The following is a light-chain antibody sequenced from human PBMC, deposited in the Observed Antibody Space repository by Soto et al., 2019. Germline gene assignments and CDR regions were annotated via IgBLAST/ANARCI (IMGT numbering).Light chain of an antibody. CDR3: QQYTNYPWT. CDR2: EAS. Sequence: DIHMTQSPSTLSASVLDRSTITCRASQSIRYWLAWLQQKPGKAPRLLIYEASRLESGVPSRISGSGSGTEFTLTISSLQPDDFATYYCQQYTNYPWTFGQGTKVDIK. V-gene: IGKV1-5*03. J-gene: IGKJ1*01. CDR1: QSIRYW.